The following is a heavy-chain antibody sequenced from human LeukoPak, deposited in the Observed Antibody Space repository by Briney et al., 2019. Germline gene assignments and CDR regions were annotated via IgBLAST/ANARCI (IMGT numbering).Heavy chain of an antibody. V-gene: IGHV3-48*03. Sequence: GGSLRLSCAASGFTFSSFEMNWVRQAPGKGLEWVSYISSSGSTIYYADSVKGRFTISRDNAKNSLYLQMNSLRVEDTAVYYCAKNEPQWGVRGVVDYWGQGTLVTVSS. CDR1: GFTFSSFE. CDR2: ISSSGSTI. D-gene: IGHD3-10*01. CDR3: AKNEPQWGVRGVVDY. J-gene: IGHJ4*02.